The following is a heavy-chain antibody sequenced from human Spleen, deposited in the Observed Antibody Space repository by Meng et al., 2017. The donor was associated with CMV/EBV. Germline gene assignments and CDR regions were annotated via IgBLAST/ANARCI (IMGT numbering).Heavy chain of an antibody. J-gene: IGHJ4*02. CDR3: ARSLYYDFWTDYYGNFDY. CDR2: INPKSGGT. V-gene: IGHV1-2*02. Sequence: YTFTEYHMHWVRQAPGQGLEWMGWINPKSGGTNYAQKFQGRVTMTRDTSINTAYMELSRLTSDDTAVYYCARSLYYDFWTDYYGNFDYWGQGTLVTVSS. CDR1: YTFTEYH. D-gene: IGHD3-3*01.